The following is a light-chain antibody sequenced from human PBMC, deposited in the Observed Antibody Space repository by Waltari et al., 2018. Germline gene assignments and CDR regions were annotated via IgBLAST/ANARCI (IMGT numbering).Light chain of an antibody. J-gene: IGLJ2*01. V-gene: IGLV3-21*04. Sequence: SYVLTQTPSVSLAPGQTAIITCGGDNIESQSVHSSQLQPGPDPVLVMFYDSDRPPGIPDRFAGSNSGNTATLTISRVEDDDEADYFCQVWDDSNNSGVFGGGTKLTVL. CDR2: YDS. CDR3: QVWDDSNNSGV. CDR1: NIESQS.